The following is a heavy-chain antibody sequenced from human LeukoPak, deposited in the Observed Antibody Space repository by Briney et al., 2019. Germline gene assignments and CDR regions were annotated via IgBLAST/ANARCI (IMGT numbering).Heavy chain of an antibody. CDR1: GSFINDYY. Sequence: PSETLSLTCSVSGSFINDYYWSWIRQPPGKGLEWIGYIHYSGATNYNPSLKSRVIMSVDTSRNQFSLNLYSVTAADTAMYYCARHSSGWHLDFWGQGTLVTVSS. D-gene: IGHD6-19*01. J-gene: IGHJ4*02. CDR3: ARHSSGWHLDF. CDR2: IHYSGAT. V-gene: IGHV4-59*01.